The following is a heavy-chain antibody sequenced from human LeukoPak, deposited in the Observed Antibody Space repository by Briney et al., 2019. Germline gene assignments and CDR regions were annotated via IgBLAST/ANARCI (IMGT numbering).Heavy chain of an antibody. Sequence: PGGSLRLSCAASGFTFSSYWMSWVRQAPGKGLEWVANIKQDGSEKYYVDSVKGRFTISRDNAKNSLYLQMDGLRAEDTAVYYCARYSNYQTYFFDYWGQGTLVTVSS. CDR1: GFTFSSYW. CDR2: IKQDGSEK. J-gene: IGHJ4*02. CDR3: ARYSNYQTYFFDY. D-gene: IGHD4-11*01. V-gene: IGHV3-7*01.